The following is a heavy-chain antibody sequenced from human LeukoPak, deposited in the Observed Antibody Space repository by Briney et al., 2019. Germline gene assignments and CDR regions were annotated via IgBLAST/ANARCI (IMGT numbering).Heavy chain of an antibody. CDR3: ARRTYYYDSSGYGLEAFDI. CDR2: IYYSGST. Sequence: PSETLSLTCTVSGGSISSYYWSWIRQPPGKGLEWIGSIYYSGSTYYNPSLKSRVTISVDTSKNQFSLKLSSVTAADTAVYYCARRTYYYDSSGYGLEAFDIWGQGTMVTVSS. CDR1: GGSISSYY. J-gene: IGHJ3*02. V-gene: IGHV4-39*07. D-gene: IGHD3-22*01.